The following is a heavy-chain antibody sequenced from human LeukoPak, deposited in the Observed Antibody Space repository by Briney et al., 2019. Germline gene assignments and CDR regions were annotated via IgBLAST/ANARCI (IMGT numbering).Heavy chain of an antibody. D-gene: IGHD3-22*01. CDR2: IYYSGST. CDR1: GGSISSSSYY. Sequence: SETLSLTCAVSGGSISSSSYYWGWIRQPPGKGLEWIGSIYYSGSTYYNPSLKSRVTISVDTSKNQFSLSLSSVTAADTAVYYCARLYYDSSGYYQICYFDYWGQGTLVTVSP. CDR3: ARLYYDSSGYYQICYFDY. V-gene: IGHV4-39*01. J-gene: IGHJ4*02.